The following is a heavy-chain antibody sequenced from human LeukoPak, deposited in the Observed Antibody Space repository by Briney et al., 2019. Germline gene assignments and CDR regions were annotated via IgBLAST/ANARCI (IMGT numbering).Heavy chain of an antibody. D-gene: IGHD6-13*01. CDR3: ERAYRAIAATGY. Sequence: PGGSLRLSCAASGFTFSSYSMNWVRQAPGKGLEWVSSISSSSSYIYYADSVKGRFTISRDNAKNSLYLQMNSLRAEDTAVYYCERAYRAIAATGYWGQGTLVTVSS. CDR2: ISSSSSYI. V-gene: IGHV3-21*01. J-gene: IGHJ4*02. CDR1: GFTFSSYS.